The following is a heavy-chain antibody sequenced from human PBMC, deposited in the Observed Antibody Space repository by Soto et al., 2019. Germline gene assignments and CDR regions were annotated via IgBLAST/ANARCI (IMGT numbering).Heavy chain of an antibody. Sequence: PSETLSLTCAVSGGSISSSNWWSWVRQPPGKGLEWIGEIDHSGITNYNPSLKSRVTISVDKSKNQFSLKLSSVTAADTAVYYCARSHSNGWYYFDYWGQGTLVTVSS. J-gene: IGHJ4*02. CDR2: IDHSGIT. CDR3: ARSHSNGWYYFDY. CDR1: GGSISSSNW. V-gene: IGHV4-4*02. D-gene: IGHD6-19*01.